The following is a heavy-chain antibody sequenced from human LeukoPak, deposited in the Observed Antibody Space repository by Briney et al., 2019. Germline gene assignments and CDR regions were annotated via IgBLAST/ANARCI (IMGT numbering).Heavy chain of an antibody. CDR2: IYDNGST. CDR3: VRHLKRKDADDYGPCFDR. V-gene: IGHV4-59*08. D-gene: IGHD4-17*01. CDR1: GGSISSYY. J-gene: IGHJ5*02. Sequence: SETLSLTCTVSGGSISSYYWSWIRQPPGKGLEWIGYIYDNGSTKYNPSLKSRVTISVETSNDQFSLKLSSVTAADTAVYYCVRHLKRKDADDYGPCFDRWGEGTLVTVSS.